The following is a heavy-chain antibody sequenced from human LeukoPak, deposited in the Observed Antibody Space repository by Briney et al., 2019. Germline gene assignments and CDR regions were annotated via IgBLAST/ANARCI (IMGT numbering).Heavy chain of an antibody. D-gene: IGHD3-22*01. V-gene: IGHV1-24*01. CDR3: ARDQLSGYYYDAFDI. Sequence: ASVKVSCKVSGYTLTELSIHWVRQAPGKGLEWMGGFDPEDGETIYAQKFQGRVTMTEDTSTDTAYMELSSLRSEDTAVYYCARDQLSGYYYDAFDIWGQGTMVTVSS. CDR2: FDPEDGET. J-gene: IGHJ3*02. CDR1: GYTLTELS.